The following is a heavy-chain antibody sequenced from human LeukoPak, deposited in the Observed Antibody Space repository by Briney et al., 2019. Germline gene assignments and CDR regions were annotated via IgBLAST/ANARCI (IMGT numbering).Heavy chain of an antibody. CDR1: RYTLTELS. CDR3: ATWRYSGSYSPSFDY. Sequence: ASVKVSCKVSRYTLTELSMHWVRQAPGKGLEWMGGFDPEDGETIYAQKFQGRVTMTEDTSTDTAYMELSSLRSEDTAVYYCATWRYSGSYSPSFDYWGQGTLVTVSS. J-gene: IGHJ4*02. CDR2: FDPEDGET. V-gene: IGHV1-24*01. D-gene: IGHD1-26*01.